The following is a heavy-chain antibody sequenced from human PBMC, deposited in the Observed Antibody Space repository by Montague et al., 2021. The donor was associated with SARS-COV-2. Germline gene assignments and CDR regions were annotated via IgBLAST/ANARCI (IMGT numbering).Heavy chain of an antibody. CDR3: ARFREAGDVLDY. J-gene: IGHJ4*02. Sequence: SETLSLTCTVSGGSIGTSSHFWGWVRQPPGKGLEWIGIIYSSRTTSYIPSLKSRLTISSDTSKNQFSLRLASVTAADTAVYYCARFREAGDVLDYWGQGNPVTVSS. V-gene: IGHV4-39*07. D-gene: IGHD7-27*01. CDR2: IYSSRTT. CDR1: GGSIGTSSHF.